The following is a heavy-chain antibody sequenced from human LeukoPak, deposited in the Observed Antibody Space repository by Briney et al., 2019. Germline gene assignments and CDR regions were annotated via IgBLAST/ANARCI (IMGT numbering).Heavy chain of an antibody. CDR1: GYSFTSYW. CDR2: IYPGDSDT. D-gene: IGHD4-17*01. V-gene: IGHV5-51*01. Sequence: GESLKISCKGSGYSFTSYWIGWVLQMPGKGLEWMGIIYPGDSDTRYSPSFQGQVTISADKSISTAYLQWSSLKASDTAMYYCAVLAYGDYVGGYFDYWGQGTLVTVSS. CDR3: AVLAYGDYVGGYFDY. J-gene: IGHJ4*02.